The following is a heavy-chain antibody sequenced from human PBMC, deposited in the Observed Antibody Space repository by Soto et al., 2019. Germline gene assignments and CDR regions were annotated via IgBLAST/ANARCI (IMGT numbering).Heavy chain of an antibody. CDR2: IYYSGGT. D-gene: IGHD3-10*01. V-gene: IGHV4-31*03. Sequence: QVQLQESGPGLVKPSQTLSLTCSVSGASIRSGGYYWSWIRQTPGKGLEWIGYIYYSGGTYFNPSLRSRVTMSVDTSENQFSLKLSSVTAADTAVYHSARGGPGDGYFDLWGRGTRVAVSS. CDR1: GASIRSGGYY. J-gene: IGHJ2*01. CDR3: ARGGPGDGYFDL.